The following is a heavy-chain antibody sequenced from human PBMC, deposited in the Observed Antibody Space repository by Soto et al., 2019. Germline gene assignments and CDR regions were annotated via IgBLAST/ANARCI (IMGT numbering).Heavy chain of an antibody. CDR1: GASINNHY. D-gene: IGHD3-3*01. CDR3: ARHGGDFFDY. CDR2: VHSGERI. V-gene: IGHV4-59*08. Sequence: SETLSLTCTVSGASINNHYWSWFRQPPGKGLEWIRYVHSGERINYNPSLNSRVTMSVATSKNQFYLTLTSVTAADAAEYYCARHGGDFFDYWGRGTLVTVSS. J-gene: IGHJ4*02.